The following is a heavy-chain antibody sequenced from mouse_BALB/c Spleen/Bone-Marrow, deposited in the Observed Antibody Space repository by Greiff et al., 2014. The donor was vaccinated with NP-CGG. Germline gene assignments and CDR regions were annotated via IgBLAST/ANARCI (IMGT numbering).Heavy chain of an antibody. CDR3: AIYYYGSSGFAY. D-gene: IGHD1-1*01. V-gene: IGHV14-3*02. CDR1: GFNIKDTY. Sequence: EVPLQQSGAELVKPGASVKLSCTASGFNIKDTYMHWVKQRPEQGLEWIGRIDPANGNTKYDPKFQGKATITADTSSNTAYLQLSSLTSEDTAVYYCAIYYYGSSGFAYWGQGTLVTVSA. CDR2: IDPANGNT. J-gene: IGHJ3*01.